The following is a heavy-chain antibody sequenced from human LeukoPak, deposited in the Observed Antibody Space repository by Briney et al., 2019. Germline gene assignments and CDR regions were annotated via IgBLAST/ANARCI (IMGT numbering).Heavy chain of an antibody. CDR2: IYYSGST. J-gene: IGHJ4*02. CDR1: GGTISSSD. Sequence: SETLSLTCSVSGGTISSSDWSWMRQPPGKGLEWICYIYYSGSTNYNPSPRSRFTISVDTSNTHFSLKPSSVPAADTAVYYCARHDGAYTAAGFDYWGQGTLVTVSS. V-gene: IGHV4-59*08. D-gene: IGHD3-16*01. CDR3: ARHDGAYTAAGFDY.